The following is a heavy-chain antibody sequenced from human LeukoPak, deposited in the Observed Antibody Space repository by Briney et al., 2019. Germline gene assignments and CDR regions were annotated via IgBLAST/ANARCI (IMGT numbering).Heavy chain of an antibody. D-gene: IGHD2-15*01. V-gene: IGHV3-53*01. J-gene: IGHJ1*01. CDR3: ARGRCTGGNCYFQYFHD. CDR2: IYSDGTK. CDR1: GFISSDYS. Sequence: GGSLRLSCAASGFISSDYSLHWVRQAPEKGLEWVSIIYSDGTKYYADSVKGRFTISRDNSKNTLFLHMNTLRAEDTAVYYCARGRCTGGNCYFQYFHDWGQGTLVTVSS.